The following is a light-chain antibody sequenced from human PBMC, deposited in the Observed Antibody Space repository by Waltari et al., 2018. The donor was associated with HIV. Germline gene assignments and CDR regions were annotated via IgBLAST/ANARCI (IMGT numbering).Light chain of an antibody. J-gene: IGLJ2*01. CDR2: LNSAGSH. CDR1: SDHNTYA. Sequence: QLMVTQSPSASASLGASVKLTCTLTSDHNTYAIACHQQQPDKGPRYLMKLNSAGSHNKGDGLPDRFSGSSAGTERYLTISSLQSEDEADYYCMTWDAGIGIFGGGTRLTVL. CDR3: MTWDAGIGI. V-gene: IGLV4-69*01.